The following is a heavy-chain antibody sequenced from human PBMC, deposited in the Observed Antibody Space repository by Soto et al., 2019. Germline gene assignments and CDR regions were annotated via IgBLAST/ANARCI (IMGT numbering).Heavy chain of an antibody. D-gene: IGHD7-27*01. V-gene: IGHV5-51*01. CDR3: ARRNQLGWVDY. CDR2: IYPGDSDT. Sequence: LRESLKISGKCSGDSFTSYWIGWVLQMPVKGLEWMGIIYPGDSDTRYSPSFQGQVTISADKSISTAYLQWSSLKASDTAMYYCARRNQLGWVDYWGQGTLVTVSS. J-gene: IGHJ4*02. CDR1: GDSFTSYW.